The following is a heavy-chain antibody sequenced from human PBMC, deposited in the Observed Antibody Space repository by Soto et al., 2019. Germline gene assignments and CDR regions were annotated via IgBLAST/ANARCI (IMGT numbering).Heavy chain of an antibody. CDR2: INPSGGST. CDR1: GYTFTSYY. V-gene: IGHV1-46*01. J-gene: IGHJ3*02. CDR3: LVDSSGPYGAFDI. D-gene: IGHD3-22*01. Sequence: ASVKVSCKASGYTFTSYYMHWVRQAPGQGLEWMGIINPSGGSTSYAQKFQGRATMTRDTSTSTVYMELSSLRSEDTAVYYCLVDSSGPYGAFDIWGQGTMVTVSS.